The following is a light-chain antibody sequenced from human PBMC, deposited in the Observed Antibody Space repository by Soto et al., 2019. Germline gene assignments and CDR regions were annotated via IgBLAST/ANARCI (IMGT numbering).Light chain of an antibody. Sequence: QSVLTQPPSASGTTGQRVTISCSGSSSNIGSNTVHWYQQLPGTAPKLLIYSNNQRPSGVPDRFSGSKSGTSASLAISGLQSEDEADYYCAAWDDSLNGWVFGGGTKLTVL. J-gene: IGLJ3*02. V-gene: IGLV1-44*01. CDR2: SNN. CDR1: SSNIGSNT. CDR3: AAWDDSLNGWV.